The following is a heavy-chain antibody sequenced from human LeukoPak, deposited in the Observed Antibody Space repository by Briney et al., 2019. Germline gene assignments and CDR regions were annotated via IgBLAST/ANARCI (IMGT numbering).Heavy chain of an antibody. V-gene: IGHV1-8*01. D-gene: IGHD6-19*01. Sequence: GASVKVSCKASGYTFTNNDINWVRRATGQGLEWMGWVSPDSGDTGYAPNFRGRVTMTTDTSINTAYMELTSLTSEDTAIYYCTRGRAAGDWGQGTLVTVSS. CDR3: TRGRAAGD. CDR1: GYTFTNND. CDR2: VSPDSGDT. J-gene: IGHJ4*02.